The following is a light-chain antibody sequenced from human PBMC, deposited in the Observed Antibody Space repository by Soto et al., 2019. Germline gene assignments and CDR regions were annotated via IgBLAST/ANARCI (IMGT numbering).Light chain of an antibody. Sequence: QSVLTQPPSASGTPGQRVTISCSGSSSNIGSNTVNWFQQVPGTAPKLLIYTNNQRPSGVPDRFSGSKSGTSASLAISGLQSQDEADYYCAAWDDSLNGYVLGAGTKV. CDR1: SSNIGSNT. J-gene: IGLJ1*01. V-gene: IGLV1-44*01. CDR2: TNN. CDR3: AAWDDSLNGYV.